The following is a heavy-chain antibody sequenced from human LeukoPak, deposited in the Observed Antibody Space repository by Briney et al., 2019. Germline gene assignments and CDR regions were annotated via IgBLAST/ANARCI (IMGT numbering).Heavy chain of an antibody. J-gene: IGHJ6*02. D-gene: IGHD6-13*01. Sequence: GGSLRLSCAASGFTFSSYGMHWVRQAPGKGLEWVAVIWYDGSNKYYADSVKGRFTISRDNSKNTPYLQMNSLRAEDTAVYYCAREYIAAAGTLYYYGMDVWGQGTTVTVSS. CDR1: GFTFSSYG. CDR3: AREYIAAAGTLYYYGMDV. V-gene: IGHV3-33*01. CDR2: IWYDGSNK.